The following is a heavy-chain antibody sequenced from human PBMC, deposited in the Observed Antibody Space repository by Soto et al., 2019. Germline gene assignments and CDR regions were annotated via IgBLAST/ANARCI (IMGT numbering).Heavy chain of an antibody. J-gene: IGHJ4*02. CDR1: GFTFSTYS. CDR2: ISISSSYI. CDR3: ARGYDFWSGYFTFFDY. Sequence: SLRLSCAASGFTFSTYSMNWVRQAPGKGLEWVSSISISSSYIYYAGSVKGRFTISRDNAKNSLYLQMSSLRVEDTAVYYCARGYDFWSGYFTFFDYWGQGTVVTVSS. D-gene: IGHD3-3*01. V-gene: IGHV3-21*01.